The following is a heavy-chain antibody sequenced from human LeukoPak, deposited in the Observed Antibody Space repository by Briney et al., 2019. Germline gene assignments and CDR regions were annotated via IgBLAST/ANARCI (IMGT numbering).Heavy chain of an antibody. CDR2: ISWNSGSI. CDR3: AKESPRKGSGWSVFDY. D-gene: IGHD6-19*01. Sequence: GRSLRLSCAASGFTFDDYAMHWVRQAPGKGLEWVSGISWNSGSIGYADSVQGRFTISRDNAKNSLYLQMNSLRAEDTALYYCAKESPRKGSGWSVFDYWGQGTLVTVSS. V-gene: IGHV3-9*01. CDR1: GFTFDDYA. J-gene: IGHJ4*02.